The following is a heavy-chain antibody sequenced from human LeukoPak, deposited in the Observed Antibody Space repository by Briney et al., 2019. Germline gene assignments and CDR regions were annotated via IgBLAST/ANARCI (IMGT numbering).Heavy chain of an antibody. CDR3: AREGGYYDSSGGPMYYFDY. Sequence: ASVTVSCTASGYTFTSYGISWVRQAPGQGLEWMGWISAYNGNTNYAQKLQGRVTMTTDTSTSTAYMELRSLRSDDTAVYYCAREGGYYDSSGGPMYYFDYWGQGTLVTVSS. CDR1: GYTFTSYG. CDR2: ISAYNGNT. D-gene: IGHD3-22*01. J-gene: IGHJ4*02. V-gene: IGHV1-18*01.